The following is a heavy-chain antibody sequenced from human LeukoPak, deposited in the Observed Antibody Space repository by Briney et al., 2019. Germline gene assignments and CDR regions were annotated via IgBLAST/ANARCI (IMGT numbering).Heavy chain of an antibody. J-gene: IGHJ4*02. CDR2: IYGGGKT. CDR1: GFTFSSYA. Sequence: GGSLRLSCAASGFTFSSYAMSWVRQAPGKGLEWVSLIYGGGKTDYADSVKDRFTISRDNSKNTLFLQMNTLRVEDTAMYYCAGRLSYPSDSSSFYYPFDYWGQGTLVTVSS. CDR3: AGRLSYPSDSSSFYYPFDY. V-gene: IGHV3-66*04. D-gene: IGHD3-22*01.